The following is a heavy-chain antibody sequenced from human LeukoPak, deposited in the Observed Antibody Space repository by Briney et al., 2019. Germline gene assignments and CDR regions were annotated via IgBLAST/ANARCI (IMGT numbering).Heavy chain of an antibody. CDR2: INPSGGST. Sequence: GASVKVSCKASGYTFTSYYMHWVRQAPGQGLEWMGIINPSGGSTSYAQKFQGRVTMTRDMSTSTVYMELSSLRSEDTAVYYCARVPASWAATPTVDYWGQGTQVTVSS. J-gene: IGHJ4*02. CDR1: GYTFTSYY. CDR3: ARVPASWAATPTVDY. D-gene: IGHD2-15*01. V-gene: IGHV1-46*01.